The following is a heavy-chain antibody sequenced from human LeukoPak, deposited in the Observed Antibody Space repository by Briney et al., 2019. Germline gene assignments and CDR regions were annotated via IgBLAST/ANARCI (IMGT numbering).Heavy chain of an antibody. CDR3: ARDMCSSTSCPRGRFDY. CDR1: GFTFSSYS. D-gene: IGHD2-2*01. Sequence: GGSLRLSCAASGFTFSSYSMNWVRQAPGKGLEWVSSISSSSSYIYYADSVKDRFTISRDNAKNSLYLQMNSLRAEDTAVYYCARDMCSSTSCPRGRFDYWGQGTLVTVSS. CDR2: ISSSSSYI. J-gene: IGHJ4*02. V-gene: IGHV3-21*01.